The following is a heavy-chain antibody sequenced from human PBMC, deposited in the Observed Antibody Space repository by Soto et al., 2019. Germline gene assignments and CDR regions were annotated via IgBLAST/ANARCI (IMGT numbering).Heavy chain of an antibody. CDR3: ARPGGPYYYDSSGYYSLVY. D-gene: IGHD3-22*01. Sequence: ASVKVSCKASGYTFTSEGISWVRQAPGQGLEWMGWISAYNGNTNYAQKLQGRVTMTTDTSTSTAYMELRSLRSDDTAVYYCARPGGPYYYDSSGYYSLVYWGQGTLVTVSS. CDR1: GYTFTSEG. CDR2: ISAYNGNT. V-gene: IGHV1-18*01. J-gene: IGHJ4*02.